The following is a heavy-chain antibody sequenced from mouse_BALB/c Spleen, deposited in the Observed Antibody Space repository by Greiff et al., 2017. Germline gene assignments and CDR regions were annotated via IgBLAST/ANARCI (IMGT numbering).Heavy chain of an antibody. J-gene: IGHJ1*01. CDR1: GYAFTNYL. CDR3: ARFITTVVDWYFDV. D-gene: IGHD1-1*01. Sequence: QVQLQQSGAELVRPGTSVKVSCKASGYAFTNYLIEWVKQRPGQGLEWIGVINPGSGGTNYNEKFKGKATLTADKSSSTAYMQLSSLTSDDSAVYFCARFITTVVDWYFDVWGAGTTVTVSS. V-gene: IGHV1-54*01. CDR2: INPGSGGT.